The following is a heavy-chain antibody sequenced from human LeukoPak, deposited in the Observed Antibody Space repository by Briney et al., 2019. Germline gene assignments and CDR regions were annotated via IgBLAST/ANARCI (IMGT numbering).Heavy chain of an antibody. CDR3: ARSGVNYYYGMDV. CDR1: GYTFTGYY. CDR2: INPNSGGT. Sequence: ASVKVSCKASGYTFTGYYMHWVRRAPGQGLEWMGWINPNSGGTNYAQKFQGRVTMTRDTSISTAYMELSRLRSDDTAVYYCARSGVNYYYGMDVWGQGTTVTVSS. D-gene: IGHD2-21*01. V-gene: IGHV1-2*02. J-gene: IGHJ6*02.